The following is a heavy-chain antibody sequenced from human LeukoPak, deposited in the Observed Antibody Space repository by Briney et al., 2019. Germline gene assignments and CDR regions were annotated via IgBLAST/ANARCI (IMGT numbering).Heavy chain of an antibody. CDR2: NSGSGGST. Sequence: GGSLRLSCAASGFTFSSYAMSWVRQAPGKGLEWVSANSGSGGSTYYADSVKGRFTISRDNSKNTLNLQMNSLRAEDTAVYYCAKVNVVVTAIHYFDYWGQGTLVTVSS. CDR1: GFTFSSYA. D-gene: IGHD2-21*02. V-gene: IGHV3-23*01. J-gene: IGHJ4*02. CDR3: AKVNVVVTAIHYFDY.